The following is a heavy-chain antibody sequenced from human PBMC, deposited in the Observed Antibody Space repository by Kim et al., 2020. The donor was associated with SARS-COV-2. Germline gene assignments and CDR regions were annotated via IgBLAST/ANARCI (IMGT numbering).Heavy chain of an antibody. CDR1: GFTFSGSA. CDR2: IRSKANSYAT. Sequence: GGSLRLSCAASGFTFSGSAMHWVRQASGKGLEWVGRIRSKANSYATAYAASVKGRFTISRDDSKNTAYLQMNSLKTEDTAVYYCTGIGYCSGGSCYTDYWGQGTLVTVSS. V-gene: IGHV3-73*01. J-gene: IGHJ4*02. CDR3: TGIGYCSGGSCYTDY. D-gene: IGHD2-15*01.